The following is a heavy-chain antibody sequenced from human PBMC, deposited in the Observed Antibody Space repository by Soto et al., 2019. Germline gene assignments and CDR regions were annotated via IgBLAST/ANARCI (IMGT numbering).Heavy chain of an antibody. CDR2: TYHSGNP. CDR3: ATRPPGDIWFGVFDY. D-gene: IGHD3-10*01. J-gene: IGHJ4*02. Sequence: PSETLSLTCDVSGDTISTGGYTWAWIRQPPGKALEWIGHTYHSGNPYYNPALKSRVFISVDGSKNQFFLKVRSVTAADTSVYYFATRPPGDIWFGVFDYWSQGTLVTVSS. V-gene: IGHV4-30-2*01. CDR1: GDTISTGGYT.